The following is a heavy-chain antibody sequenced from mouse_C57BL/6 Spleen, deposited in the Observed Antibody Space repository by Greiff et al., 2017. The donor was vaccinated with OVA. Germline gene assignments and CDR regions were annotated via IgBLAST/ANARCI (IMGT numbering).Heavy chain of an antibody. J-gene: IGHJ3*01. CDR3: ARSGFAY. CDR2: INPSTGGT. Sequence: VQLQQSGPELVQPGASVKISCKASGYSFTGYYMNWVKQSPEKSLEWIGEINPSTGGTTYNQKFKAKATLTVDKSSSTAYMQLKSLTSEDSAVYYCARSGFAYWGQGTLVTVSA. V-gene: IGHV1-42*01. CDR1: GYSFTGYY.